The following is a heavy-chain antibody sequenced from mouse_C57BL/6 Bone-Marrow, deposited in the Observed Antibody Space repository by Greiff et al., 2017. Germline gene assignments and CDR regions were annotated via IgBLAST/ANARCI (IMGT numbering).Heavy chain of an antibody. CDR2: INPYNGGT. V-gene: IGHV1-19*01. Sequence: EVQLQQSGPVLVKPGASVKMSCKASGYTFTDYYMNWVKQSHGKSLEWIGVINPYNGGTSYNQKFKGKATLTVDKSSSTAYIELNSLTSEDSAVYYCARFYYGNFYYWYFDVWGTGTTVTVSS. J-gene: IGHJ1*03. CDR1: GYTFTDYY. D-gene: IGHD2-1*01. CDR3: ARFYYGNFYYWYFDV.